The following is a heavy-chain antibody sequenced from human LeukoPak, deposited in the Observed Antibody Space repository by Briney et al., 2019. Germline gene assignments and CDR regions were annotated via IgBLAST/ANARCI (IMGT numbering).Heavy chain of an antibody. CDR2: MNPNSGNT. V-gene: IGHV1-8*01. D-gene: IGHD6-19*01. J-gene: IGHJ4*02. CDR3: AKPHAVLAVAPHFDY. Sequence: ASVKVSCKASGYTFTSYDINWVRQATGQGLEWMGWMNPNSGNTGYAQKFQGRVTMTRNTSISTAYMELSSLRSEDTAVYYCAKPHAVLAVAPHFDYWGQGTLVTVSS. CDR1: GYTFTSYD.